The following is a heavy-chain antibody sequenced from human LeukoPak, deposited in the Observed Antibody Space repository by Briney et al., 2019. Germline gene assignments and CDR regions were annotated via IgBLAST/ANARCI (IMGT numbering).Heavy chain of an antibody. V-gene: IGHV1-2*02. CDR1: GYTFTGYY. Sequence: ASVKVSCKASGYTFTGYYMHWVRQAPGQGLEWMGWINPSSGGTNYAQKFQGRVTMTRDTSISTAYMELSRLRSDDTAVYYCARDRGTGTDAIDIWGQGTMVTVSS. D-gene: IGHD7-27*01. CDR2: INPSSGGT. CDR3: ARDRGTGTDAIDI. J-gene: IGHJ3*02.